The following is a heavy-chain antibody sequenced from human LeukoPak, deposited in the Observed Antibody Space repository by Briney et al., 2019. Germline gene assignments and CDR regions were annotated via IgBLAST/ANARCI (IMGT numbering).Heavy chain of an antibody. CDR2: IYPDDSNT. J-gene: IGHJ3*02. Sequence: GESLKISCQGSGYNFPIYWIGWVRQMPGQGLEWMGIIYPDDSNTIYGPSFEGQVTISANKSISTAYLQWSSLKASDTAMYYCARHWAADAFDIWGQGTMVTVSS. CDR1: GYNFPIYW. D-gene: IGHD6-25*01. CDR3: ARHWAADAFDI. V-gene: IGHV5-51*01.